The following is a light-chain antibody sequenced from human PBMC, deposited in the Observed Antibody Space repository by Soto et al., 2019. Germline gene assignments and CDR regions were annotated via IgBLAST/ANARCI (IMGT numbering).Light chain of an antibody. Sequence: ESVLTQSPVTLSFAPGERATLSCRSSQSVSSSYLAWYQQKPGQAPRLLIYGASSRATGIPDRFSGSGSGTDFTLTISRLEPEDFAVYYCQQYGSSLWTFGQGTKVDNK. CDR2: GAS. CDR1: QSVSSSY. CDR3: QQYGSSLWT. V-gene: IGKV3-20*01. J-gene: IGKJ1*01.